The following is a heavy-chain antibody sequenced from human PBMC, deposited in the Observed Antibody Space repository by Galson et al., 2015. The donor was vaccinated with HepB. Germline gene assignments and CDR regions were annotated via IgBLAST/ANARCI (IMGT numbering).Heavy chain of an antibody. V-gene: IGHV3-30*18. Sequence: SLRLSCAASGFTFSSYGMHWVRQAPGKGLEWVAVISYDGSNKYYADSVKGRFTISRDNSKNTLDLQMNSLRPEDTAVYFCAKPKTASWNFDAFDIWGQGTMLTVSS. CDR2: ISYDGSNK. D-gene: IGHD1-7*01. CDR3: AKPKTASWNFDAFDI. CDR1: GFTFSSYG. J-gene: IGHJ3*02.